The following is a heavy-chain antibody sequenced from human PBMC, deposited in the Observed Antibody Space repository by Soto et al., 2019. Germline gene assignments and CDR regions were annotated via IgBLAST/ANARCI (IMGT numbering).Heavy chain of an antibody. CDR3: AKPPLRFLEWLLYY. CDR2: ISDSGGHT. V-gene: IGHV3-23*01. J-gene: IGHJ4*02. Sequence: EVQLLESGGGLVQPGGSLTLSYAGSGFTFSTYDMSWVRQAPGKGLEWVSSISDSGGHTYYADSVRGRFTISRDNSKDTLYLHMNSLRAEDTAVYYCAKPPLRFLEWLLYYWGQGTLVTVSP. CDR1: GFTFSTYD. D-gene: IGHD3-3*01.